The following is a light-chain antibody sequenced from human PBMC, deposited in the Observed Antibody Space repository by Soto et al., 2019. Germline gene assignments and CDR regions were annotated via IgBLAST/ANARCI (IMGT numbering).Light chain of an antibody. CDR3: QHYNSYSEA. CDR2: KAS. J-gene: IGKJ1*01. V-gene: IGKV1-5*03. Sequence: DIQMTQSAFSLSASVGDRVTITCRASQTISSWLAWYQQKPGKAPKLLIYKASTLKSGVPSRFSGSGSGTEFTLTISSLQPDDFATYYCQHYNSYSEAFGQGTKVDI. CDR1: QTISSW.